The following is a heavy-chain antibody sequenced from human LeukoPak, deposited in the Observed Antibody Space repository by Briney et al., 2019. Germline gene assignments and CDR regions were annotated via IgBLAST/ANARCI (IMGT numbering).Heavy chain of an antibody. D-gene: IGHD3-3*01. CDR1: GYTFTSYD. V-gene: IGHV1-8*03. J-gene: IGHJ5*02. CDR2: MNPNSGNT. Sequence: ASVKVSCKASGYTFTSYDINWVRQATGQGLEWMGWMNPNSGNTGYAQKFQGRVTITRNTSISTAYMELSSLRSEDTAVYYCTRGRGDYDFWSLDPWGQGTLVTVSS. CDR3: TRGRGDYDFWSLDP.